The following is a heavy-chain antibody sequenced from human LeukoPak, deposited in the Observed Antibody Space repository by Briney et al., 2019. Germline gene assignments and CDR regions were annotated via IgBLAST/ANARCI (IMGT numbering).Heavy chain of an antibody. D-gene: IGHD1-26*01. CDR1: VYTFSSYW. Sequence: GGSLRLSCAASVYTFSSYWMSWVRQARGKGLEWVSSISSSSSYIYYADSVKGRFTISRDNAKNSLYLQMNSLRAEDTAVYYCAREGRIVGGNPGDAFDIWGQGTMVTVSS. V-gene: IGHV3-21*01. J-gene: IGHJ3*02. CDR2: ISSSSSYI. CDR3: AREGRIVGGNPGDAFDI.